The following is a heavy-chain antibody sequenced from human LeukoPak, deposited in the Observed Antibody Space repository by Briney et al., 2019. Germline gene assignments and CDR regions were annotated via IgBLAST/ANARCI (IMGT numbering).Heavy chain of an antibody. J-gene: IGHJ2*01. Sequence: PSETLSLSCAVSGGSISSGDYYWGWIGQPPGTGLEWIGYIYYSASTYSNPSLKSRATISVDTSTRQFSLMLNSVTAADTAVYYCAREAPWVCNFDLWGRGTLVTVSS. D-gene: IGHD1-26*01. CDR3: AREAPWVCNFDL. CDR2: IYYSAST. V-gene: IGHV4-30-4*01. CDR1: GGSISSGDYY.